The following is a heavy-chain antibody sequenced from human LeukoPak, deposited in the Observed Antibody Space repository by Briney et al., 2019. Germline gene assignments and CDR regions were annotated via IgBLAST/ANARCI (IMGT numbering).Heavy chain of an antibody. CDR3: ARGVGATIN. J-gene: IGHJ4*02. V-gene: IGHV4-59*01. D-gene: IGHD1-26*01. Sequence: SETLSLTCTVSGGSISSYYWSWIRQPPGKGLEWIGYIYYSGSTNYNPSLKSRVTISVDTSKNQFSLKLSSVTAADTAVYYCARGVGATINWGQGTLVTVSS. CDR2: IYYSGST. CDR1: GGSISSYY.